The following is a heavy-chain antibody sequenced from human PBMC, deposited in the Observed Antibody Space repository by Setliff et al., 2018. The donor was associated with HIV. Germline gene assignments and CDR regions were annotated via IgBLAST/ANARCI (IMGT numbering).Heavy chain of an antibody. V-gene: IGHV1-8*02. J-gene: IGHJ6*03. CDR2: LNPNSGNT. CDR3: ARGALYSSGWYSRRHMDG. D-gene: IGHD6-19*01. CDR1: GYTFKSND. Sequence: ASVKVSCQASGYTFKSNDINWVRQATGQGLEWMGWLNPNSGNTGYAQKFQGRVTMARDTSISTAYMDLSSLRSDDTAVYYCARGALYSSGWYSRRHMDGWGNGHTGTVS.